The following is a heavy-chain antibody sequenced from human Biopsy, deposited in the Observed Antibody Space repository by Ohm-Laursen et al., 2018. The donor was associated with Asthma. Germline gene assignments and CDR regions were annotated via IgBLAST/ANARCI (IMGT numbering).Heavy chain of an antibody. J-gene: IGHJ6*02. CDR3: ARAVDYSHYYGIDV. V-gene: IGHV1-18*01. Sequence: ASVTVSCKASGYTFNSAGITWVRQAPGQGLGWLGWISVYNGNTKVAQKLQDRVTMITDTSTSTAYMELRSLRSDDTAVYFCARAVDYSHYYGIDVWGQGTTVTVS. CDR2: ISVYNGNT. CDR1: GYTFNSAG. D-gene: IGHD3-10*01.